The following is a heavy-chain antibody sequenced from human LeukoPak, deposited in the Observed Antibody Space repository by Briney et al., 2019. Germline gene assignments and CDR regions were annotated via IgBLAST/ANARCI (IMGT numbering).Heavy chain of an antibody. J-gene: IGHJ4*02. D-gene: IGHD1-26*01. CDR1: GVTFSSDW. CDR2: IKTDGSQI. V-gene: IGHV3-7*01. Sequence: GGSLRLSCVASGVTFSSDWMTWARQAPGKGLEWVANIKTDGSQIYYVDSVKGRFTISRDNAKNSLYLQMNSLRAEDTAVYYCAKEAVGATSFDYWGQGTLVTVSS. CDR3: AKEAVGATSFDY.